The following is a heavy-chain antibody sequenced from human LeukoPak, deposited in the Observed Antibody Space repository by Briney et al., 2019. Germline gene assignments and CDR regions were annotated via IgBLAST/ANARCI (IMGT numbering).Heavy chain of an antibody. CDR2: IWYDGSNQ. Sequence: PGRSLRLSCAASGFTFSSYGMRWVRQAPGKGLEWVAVIWYDGSNQYYAGSVKGRFTISRDNSTNTLYLQMDGLRAEDTAVYYCAREIAAAVPSGMDVWGQGTTVTVSS. CDR1: GFTFSSYG. J-gene: IGHJ6*02. CDR3: AREIAAAVPSGMDV. V-gene: IGHV3-33*01. D-gene: IGHD6-13*01.